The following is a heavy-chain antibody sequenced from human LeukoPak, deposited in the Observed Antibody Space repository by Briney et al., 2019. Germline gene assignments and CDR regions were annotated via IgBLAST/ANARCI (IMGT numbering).Heavy chain of an antibody. CDR3: AKGAAAGKVDWFAP. Sequence: PGGSLRLSCAASGFTFSNFAMMWVRQAPGTGPQWVSTITGYGATFYADSVRGRFTIFRDTSMNTLFMKMNSLGAEDTAVYYCAKGAAAGKVDWFAPWGQGTLVTVSS. D-gene: IGHD6-13*01. V-gene: IGHV3-23*01. CDR2: ITGYGAT. J-gene: IGHJ5*02. CDR1: GFTFSNFA.